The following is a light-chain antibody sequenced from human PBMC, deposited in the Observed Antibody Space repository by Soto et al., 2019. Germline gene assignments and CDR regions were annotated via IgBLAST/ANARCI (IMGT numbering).Light chain of an antibody. Sequence: DIQMTQSPAALSASVGDRVSITCRASQDISRWLAWYQQKPGKAPKVLIWDASSLQRGVPSRFSGSGSGTEFTLTISSLQPDDFATYYCQHYNSYSEAFGQGTKVDIK. V-gene: IGKV1-5*01. CDR2: DAS. CDR1: QDISRW. CDR3: QHYNSYSEA. J-gene: IGKJ1*01.